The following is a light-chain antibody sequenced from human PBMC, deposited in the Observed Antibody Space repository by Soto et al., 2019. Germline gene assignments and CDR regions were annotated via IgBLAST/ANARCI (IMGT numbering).Light chain of an antibody. Sequence: DIQMTQSPSSLSASVGDRVTITCQASQDISNYLNWYQQKPGKATKLLIYDASNLETGVPSRFSGSGSGTDFTFTISSLQPEDIATYYCQQYDNLPPLTVGGGTKVEIK. CDR2: DAS. CDR1: QDISNY. J-gene: IGKJ4*01. CDR3: QQYDNLPPLT. V-gene: IGKV1-33*01.